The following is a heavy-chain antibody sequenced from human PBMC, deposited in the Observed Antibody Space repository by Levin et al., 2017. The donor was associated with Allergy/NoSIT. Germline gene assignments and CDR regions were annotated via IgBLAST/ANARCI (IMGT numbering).Heavy chain of an antibody. V-gene: IGHV3-33*01. J-gene: IGHJ3*02. Sequence: SCAASGFTFSSYGMYWVRQAPGKGLEWVAVIWYDGSNKYYADSVKGRFTISRDNSKNTLYLQMNSLRAEDTAVYYCARDRTEYYGSGAAFDIWGQGTMVTVSS. D-gene: IGHD3-10*01. CDR1: GFTFSSYG. CDR2: IWYDGSNK. CDR3: ARDRTEYYGSGAAFDI.